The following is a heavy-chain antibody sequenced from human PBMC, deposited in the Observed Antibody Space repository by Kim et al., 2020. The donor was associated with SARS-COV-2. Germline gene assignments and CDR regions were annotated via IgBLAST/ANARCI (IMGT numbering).Heavy chain of an antibody. CDR1: GASISSGDDY. J-gene: IGHJ4*02. Sequence: SETLSLTCTVSGASISSGDDYWSWIRQPPGKGLEWIGYMYDSGSTNYTPSLKSRVTISIDTSKNPFPLALTPVTAADTAVYYCASSPGTNFDWLPWTYYLDYWGQRTLVTVSS. CDR3: ASSPGTNFDWLPWTYYLDY. CDR2: MYDSGST. D-gene: IGHD3-9*01. V-gene: IGHV4-30-4*01.